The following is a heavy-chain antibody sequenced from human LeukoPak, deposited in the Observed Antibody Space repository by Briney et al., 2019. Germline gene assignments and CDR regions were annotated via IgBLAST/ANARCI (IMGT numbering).Heavy chain of an antibody. CDR1: GFTFSTYS. CDR2: ISSSSSI. CDR3: AGTFYYGSGSYVLAGY. V-gene: IGHV3-48*01. Sequence: PEGSLRLSCTASGFTFSTYSMNWVRQAPGKGLEWVSYISSSSSIYYADSVKGRFTISRDNAKNSLFLQMNSLRAEDTALCYCAGTFYYGSGSYVLAGYWGQGTLVTVSS. D-gene: IGHD3-10*01. J-gene: IGHJ4*02.